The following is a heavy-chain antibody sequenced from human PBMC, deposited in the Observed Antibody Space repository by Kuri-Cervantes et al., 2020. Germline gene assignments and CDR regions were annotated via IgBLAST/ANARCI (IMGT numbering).Heavy chain of an antibody. D-gene: IGHD4-17*01. V-gene: IGHV4-30-4*01. J-gene: IGHJ5*02. CDR1: GGSISSGDYY. CDR2: IYYSGST. CDR3: ARGYGDYEVRYDP. Sequence: SETLSLTCTVSGGSISSGDYYWSWIRQPPGKGLEWIGYIYYSGSTYYNPSLKSRVTMSVDTSKNQSSLKLSSVTAADTAVYYCARGYGDYEVRYDPWGQGTLVTVSS.